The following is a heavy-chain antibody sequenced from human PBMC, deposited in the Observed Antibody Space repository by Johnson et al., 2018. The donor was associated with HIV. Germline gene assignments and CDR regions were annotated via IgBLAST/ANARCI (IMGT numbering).Heavy chain of an antibody. Sequence: YGMSWVRQAPGKGLEWVSGINWNGGSTGYADSVKGRFNISRDNSKNTLFLQMNSLRAEDTAVYYCAKGSGWYSAFDIWGQGTMVTV. CDR3: AKGSGWYSAFDI. J-gene: IGHJ3*02. D-gene: IGHD6-19*01. CDR2: INWNGGST. V-gene: IGHV3-20*03. CDR1: YG.